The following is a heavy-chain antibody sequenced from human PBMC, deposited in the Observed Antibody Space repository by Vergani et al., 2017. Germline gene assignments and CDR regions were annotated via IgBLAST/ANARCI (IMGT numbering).Heavy chain of an antibody. CDR2: IYYTGSA. CDR1: GDSISSSSHF. Sequence: QLQLHKSGPGLVKPSETLSLTCTLSGDSISSSSHFWGWLRQTPGKGLEWIGSIYYTGSAYYYPSLKSRVSISVDASKNQFSLKLSSVTAADSAVYYCARHDSGHYDASYYGLDVWGQGTTVTVSS. J-gene: IGHJ6*02. V-gene: IGHV4-39*01. D-gene: IGHD3-16*01. CDR3: ARHDSGHYDASYYGLDV.